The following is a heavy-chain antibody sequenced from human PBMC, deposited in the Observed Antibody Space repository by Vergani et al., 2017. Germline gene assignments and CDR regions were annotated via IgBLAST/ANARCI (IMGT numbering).Heavy chain of an antibody. CDR1: GVTFSSYT. D-gene: IGHD5-18*01. CDR3: AGSMVTGGGWFTAY. Sequence: QVQLVESGAEGKKPGSSVKVSCKASGVTFSSYTISWVRQAPGQGLEWMGRIIPILGIANYAQKFQGRVTITADKSTSTAYMELSSLRSEDTAVYYCAGSMVTGGGWFTAYCGQGSLVTVSS. J-gene: IGHJ4*02. V-gene: IGHV1-69*02. CDR2: IIPILGIA.